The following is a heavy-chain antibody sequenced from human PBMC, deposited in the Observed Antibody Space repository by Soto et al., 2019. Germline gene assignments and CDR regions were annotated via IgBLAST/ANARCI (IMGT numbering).Heavy chain of an antibody. CDR2: FDPEDGET. V-gene: IGHV1-24*01. D-gene: IGHD2-15*01. Sequence: SSKVSGDSLNELSRHWARHSHGKGLEWMGGFDPEDGETIYAQKFQGRVTMTEDTSTDTAYMELSSLRSEDTAVYYCATDQGYCSGGSCNNWFDPWGQGTLVTVSS. CDR1: GDSLNELS. CDR3: ATDQGYCSGGSCNNWFDP. J-gene: IGHJ5*02.